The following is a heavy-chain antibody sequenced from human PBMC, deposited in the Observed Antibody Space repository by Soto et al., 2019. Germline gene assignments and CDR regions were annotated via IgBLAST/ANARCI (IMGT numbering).Heavy chain of an antibody. D-gene: IGHD6-6*01. J-gene: IGHJ5*02. CDR1: GGTFSSYT. CDR2: IIPILGIA. CDR3: ARNGYSSSSNVNLFDP. Sequence: ASVKVSCKASGGTFSSYTISWVRQAPGQGLEWMGRIIPILGIANYAQKFQGRVTITADKSTSTAYMELSSLRSEDTAVYYCARNGYSSSSNVNLFDPWGQGTLVTVSS. V-gene: IGHV1-69*02.